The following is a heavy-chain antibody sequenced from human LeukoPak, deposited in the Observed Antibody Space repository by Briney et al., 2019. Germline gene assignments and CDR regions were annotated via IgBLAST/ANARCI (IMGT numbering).Heavy chain of an antibody. Sequence: GGSLRLSCAASGFIFSNYAIHWVRQAPGKGLEYVSAISSNGGNTYYANSVKGRFTISRDNSKNMLYLEMRSLRPEDMAVYYCARRYCGGDCQRDGANYYMDVRGKGTTVTVSS. V-gene: IGHV3-64*01. CDR3: ARRYCGGDCQRDGANYYMDV. CDR2: ISSNGGNT. D-gene: IGHD2-21*02. J-gene: IGHJ6*03. CDR1: GFIFSNYA.